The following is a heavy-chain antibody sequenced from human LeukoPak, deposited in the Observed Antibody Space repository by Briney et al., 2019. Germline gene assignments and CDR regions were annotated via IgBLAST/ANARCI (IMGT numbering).Heavy chain of an antibody. D-gene: IGHD6-19*01. V-gene: IGHV4-34*01. Sequence: SETLSLTCAVYGGSFSGYYWSWIRRPPGKGLEWIGEINHSGSTNYNPSLKSRVTISVDTSKNQFSLKLSSVTAADTAVYYCARVAVAGIFDYWGQGTLVTVSS. CDR2: INHSGST. CDR1: GGSFSGYY. J-gene: IGHJ4*02. CDR3: ARVAVAGIFDY.